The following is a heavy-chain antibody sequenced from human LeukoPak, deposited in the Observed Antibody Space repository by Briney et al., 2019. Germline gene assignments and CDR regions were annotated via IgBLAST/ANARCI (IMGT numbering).Heavy chain of an antibody. CDR1: DGSISSHY. CDR2: ISYSGSA. J-gene: IGHJ4*02. Sequence: PSETLSLTCTVSDGSISSHYWSWIRQPPGKGPEWIGYISYSGSATYNPSLKSRVTISVETPKNQFSLTLSSVTDADTAVYYCARHGGSYFLYWGQGTLVTVSS. V-gene: IGHV4-59*11. D-gene: IGHD3-16*01. CDR3: ARHGGSYFLY.